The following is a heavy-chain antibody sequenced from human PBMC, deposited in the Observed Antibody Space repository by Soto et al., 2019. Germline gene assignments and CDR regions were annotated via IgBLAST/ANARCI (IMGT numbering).Heavy chain of an antibody. CDR2: ISASGGGT. CDR3: AKGGSSWSYFDY. D-gene: IGHD6-13*01. CDR1: GFTFSSYA. Sequence: PGGSLRLSCAASGFTFSSYAMSWVRQAPGKGLEWVSTISASGGGTYYADSVKGRFTISRDNSKNTLYLQMNSLRAEDTAVYYCAKGGSSWSYFDYWAQGTLVTVSS. V-gene: IGHV3-23*01. J-gene: IGHJ4*02.